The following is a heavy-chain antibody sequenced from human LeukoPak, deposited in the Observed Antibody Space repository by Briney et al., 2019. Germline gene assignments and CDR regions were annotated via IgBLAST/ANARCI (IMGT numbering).Heavy chain of an antibody. CDR1: GYPFSNCW. D-gene: IGHD3-16*01. Sequence: GESLKISCIASGYPFSNCWNGWVRHKSGKDLEFMGVIYPGGSDTTYSPSFQGQVTVSAGRSIRTTYPQWTSLEASSSAIYYCARGRGEFMGYQNFDYWGQGTMVTVS. CDR2: IYPGGSDT. V-gene: IGHV5-51*01. CDR3: ARGRGEFMGYQNFDY. J-gene: IGHJ4*02.